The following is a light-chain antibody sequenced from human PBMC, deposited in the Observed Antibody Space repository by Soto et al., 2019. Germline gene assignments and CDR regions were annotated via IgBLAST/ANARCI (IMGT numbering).Light chain of an antibody. CDR1: HSVTTH. V-gene: IGKV3-11*01. Sequence: IVLTQSPDTLSLSPGEIANLSCWASHSVTTHLAWFQQRPGQTPRILIYDASTRAPGIPARFSGRGSGAVSTITISSLEPEDFAVYYCQQRSDSITLGQGTRLEIK. CDR2: DAS. J-gene: IGKJ5*01. CDR3: QQRSDSIT.